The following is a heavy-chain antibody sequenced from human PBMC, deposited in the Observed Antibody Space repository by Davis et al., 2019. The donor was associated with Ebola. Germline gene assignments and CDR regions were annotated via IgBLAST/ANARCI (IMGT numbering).Heavy chain of an antibody. Sequence: PSETLSLTCAVSGGSISGYYWHWIRQPPGKGLEWIGDINHIGSTNYNASLRGRVFISVDTSKNQFSLGLNSLTAADTAVYYCARGRSTAAAGGYFDPWGQGNLVTVSS. CDR3: ARGRSTAAAGGYFDP. CDR1: GGSISGYY. V-gene: IGHV4-34*01. CDR2: INHIGST. D-gene: IGHD6-13*01. J-gene: IGHJ5*02.